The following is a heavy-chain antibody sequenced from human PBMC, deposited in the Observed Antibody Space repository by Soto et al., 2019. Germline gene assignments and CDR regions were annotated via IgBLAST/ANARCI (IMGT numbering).Heavy chain of an antibody. CDR2: ISASNGYT. CDR1: GYTFGNYG. Sequence: QVQLVQSGAEVKKPGASVKVSCRASGYTFGNYGITWVRQAPGQGLEWMGWISASNGYTNYAQNLQGRVTMTTDTSTSTAYMELRSLRSDDTAVYYCARNTTTVTQIPLDYWGQGTLVTVSS. D-gene: IGHD4-17*01. V-gene: IGHV1-18*01. CDR3: ARNTTTVTQIPLDY. J-gene: IGHJ4*02.